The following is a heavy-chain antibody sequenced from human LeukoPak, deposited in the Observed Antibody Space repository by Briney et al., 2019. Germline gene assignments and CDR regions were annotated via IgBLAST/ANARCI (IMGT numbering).Heavy chain of an antibody. Sequence: SVKVSCKASGGTFSSYAISWVRQAPGQGLEWMGGIIPIFGTANYAQKFQGRVTITTDESTSTAYMELSSLRSEDTAVYYCARGGRDGYNYLSDAFDIWGQGTMVTVSS. V-gene: IGHV1-69*05. J-gene: IGHJ3*02. CDR1: GGTFSSYA. CDR2: IIPIFGTA. CDR3: ARGGRDGYNYLSDAFDI. D-gene: IGHD5-24*01.